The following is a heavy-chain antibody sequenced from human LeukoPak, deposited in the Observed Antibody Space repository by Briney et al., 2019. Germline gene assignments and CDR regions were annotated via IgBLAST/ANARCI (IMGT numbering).Heavy chain of an antibody. J-gene: IGHJ5*02. V-gene: IGHV3-48*01. CDR1: GFTFSSYS. CDR3: ARDGSSGWYLVRFDP. Sequence: GGSLRLSCAASGFTFSSYSMNWVRQAPGKGLEWVSYISSSSSTIYYADSVKGRFTISRDNAKNSLYLQMNSLRAEDTAVYYCARDGSSGWYLVRFDPWGQGALVTVSS. D-gene: IGHD6-19*01. CDR2: ISSSSSTI.